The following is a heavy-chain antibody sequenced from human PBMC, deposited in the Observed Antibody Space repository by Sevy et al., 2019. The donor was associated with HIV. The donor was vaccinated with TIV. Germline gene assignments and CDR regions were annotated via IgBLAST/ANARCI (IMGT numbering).Heavy chain of an antibody. CDR3: ARDLGYSETYRVNFDY. D-gene: IGHD1-1*01. CDR1: GFTFSSYG. V-gene: IGHV3-21*01. CDR2: ISFSSSHI. J-gene: IGHJ4*02. Sequence: LGGSLRLSCAASGFTFSSYGMNWVRQAPGKGLEWVSSISFSSSHINYADSVKGRFTISRDNAKNSLYLQLNSLRAEDTATYYCARDLGYSETYRVNFDYWGQGTPVTVSS.